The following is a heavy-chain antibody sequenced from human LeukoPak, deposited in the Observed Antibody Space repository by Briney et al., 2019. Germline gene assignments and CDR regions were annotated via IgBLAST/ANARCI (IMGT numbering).Heavy chain of an antibody. CDR3: ARDGGRYYGSGSKYNWFDP. D-gene: IGHD3-10*01. V-gene: IGHV4-59*01. CDR1: GGSFSAYY. CDR2: IYYSGST. J-gene: IGHJ5*02. Sequence: SETLSLTCAVYGGSFSAYYWSWIRQPPGKGLEWIGYIYYSGSTNYNPSLKSRVTISVDTSKNQFSLKLSSVTAADTAVYYCARDGGRYYGSGSKYNWFDPWGQGTLVTVSS.